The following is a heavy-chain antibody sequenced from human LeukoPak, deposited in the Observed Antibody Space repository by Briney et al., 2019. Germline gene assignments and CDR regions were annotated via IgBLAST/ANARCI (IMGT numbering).Heavy chain of an antibody. CDR1: GFTFSSYG. Sequence: GGSLRLSCAASGFTFSSYGMHWVRQAPGKGLEWVAFIRYDGSNKYYADSVKGRFTISRDNSKNTLYLQMNSLRAEDTAVYYCARDGPGIAAIQDYWGQGTLVTVSS. CDR2: IRYDGSNK. CDR3: ARDGPGIAAIQDY. D-gene: IGHD6-13*01. J-gene: IGHJ4*02. V-gene: IGHV3-30*02.